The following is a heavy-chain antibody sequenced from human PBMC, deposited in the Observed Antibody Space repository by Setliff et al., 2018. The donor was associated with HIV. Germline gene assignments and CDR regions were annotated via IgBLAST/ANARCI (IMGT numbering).Heavy chain of an antibody. CDR2: IYTSGST. Sequence: PSETLSLTCTVSGGSISTYYWSWIRQPAGKGLEWIGRIYTSGSTNYNPSLKSRVTISVDTSKNQFSLNLNSVTAADTAVYYCARDRGIYNTAKGLDYWGQGTLVTVSS. CDR1: GGSISTYY. D-gene: IGHD3-10*01. CDR3: ARDRGIYNTAKGLDY. V-gene: IGHV4-4*07. J-gene: IGHJ4*02.